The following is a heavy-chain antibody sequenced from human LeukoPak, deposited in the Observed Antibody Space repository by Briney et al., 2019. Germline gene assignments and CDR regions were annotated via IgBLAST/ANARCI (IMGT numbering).Heavy chain of an antibody. V-gene: IGHV4-4*02. CDR1: RGSISSLAG. CDR2: INHSGST. J-gene: IGHJ3*02. CDR3: ARYTLTYYNDAFGI. D-gene: IGHD3-10*01. Sequence: SETLSLTYGVSRGSISSLAGWSWVRQPPGKGLEWIGEINHSGSTNYNPSLKSRVTISVDTSKNQFSLKLSSVTAADTAVYYCARYTLTYYNDAFGIWGQGTMVTVSS.